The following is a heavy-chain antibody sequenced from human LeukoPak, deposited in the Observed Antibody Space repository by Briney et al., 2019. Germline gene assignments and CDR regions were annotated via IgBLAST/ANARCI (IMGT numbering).Heavy chain of an antibody. CDR3: ARVWGATRPFDY. CDR2: INPNSGGT. Sequence: ASVKVSCKASGYTFTGYYMHWVRQAPGQGLEWMGWINPNSGGTNYAQKFQGRVTMTRDTSISTAYMELSRLRPDDTAVYYCARVWGATRPFDYWGQGTLVTVSS. D-gene: IGHD1-26*01. V-gene: IGHV1-2*02. J-gene: IGHJ4*02. CDR1: GYTFTGYY.